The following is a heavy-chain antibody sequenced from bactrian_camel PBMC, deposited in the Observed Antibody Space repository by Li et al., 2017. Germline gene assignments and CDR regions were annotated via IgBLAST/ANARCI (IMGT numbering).Heavy chain of an antibody. J-gene: IGHJ4*01. CDR2: IQSDGIT. D-gene: IGHD5*01. V-gene: IGHV3S53*01. Sequence: HVQLVESGGGSVQAGGSLRLSCVSSGYTYSTYCMGWFRQAPGKEREGVAAIQSDGITSYTDSVRGRLTISQDSAKNTLYLQMNSLKPEDTAVYYCAAGGSLYDLQRARPKYWGQGTQVTVS. CDR1: GYTYSTYC. CDR3: AAGGSLYDLQRARPKY.